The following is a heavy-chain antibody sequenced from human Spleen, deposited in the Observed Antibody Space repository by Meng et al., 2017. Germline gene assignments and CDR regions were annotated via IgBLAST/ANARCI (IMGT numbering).Heavy chain of an antibody. V-gene: IGHV3-23*01. J-gene: IGHJ6*02. CDR1: GFTFGTYA. CDR2: ISGSGGST. D-gene: IGHD1-1*01. Sequence: GESLKISCAASGFTFGTYAMSWVRQAPGKGLEWGSAISGSGGSTYYADSVKGRFTISRDNAKNSLYLQMNSLRAEDTAVYYCARELDYYYYGMDVWGQGTTVTVSS. CDR3: ARELDYYYYGMDV.